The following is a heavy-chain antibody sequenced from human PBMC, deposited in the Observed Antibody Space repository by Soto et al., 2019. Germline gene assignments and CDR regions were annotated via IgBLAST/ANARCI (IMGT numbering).Heavy chain of an antibody. CDR1: GYTFTSYV. J-gene: IGHJ4*02. V-gene: IGHV1-18*01. D-gene: IGHD2-15*01. Sequence: ASVKVSCKASGYTFTSYVISWVRQAPGQGLEWMGWISAYNGNTNYAQKLQGRVTMTTDTSTSTAYMELRSLRSDDTAVYYCARGLIVVVVAATTYFDYWGQGTLVTVSS. CDR3: ARGLIVVVVAATTYFDY. CDR2: ISAYNGNT.